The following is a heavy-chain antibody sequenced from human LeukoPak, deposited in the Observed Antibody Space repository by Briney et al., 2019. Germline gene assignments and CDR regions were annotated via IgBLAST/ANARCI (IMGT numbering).Heavy chain of an antibody. Sequence: ASVKVSCKASGYTFSSYAISWVRQAPGQGLEWMGWISAYNGHTNYAQKLQGRVTMTTDTSTSTAYMELRSLRSDDTAVYFCARDIYGSGSFVPTMDVWGQGTTVTVSS. CDR3: ARDIYGSGSFVPTMDV. J-gene: IGHJ6*02. V-gene: IGHV1-18*01. D-gene: IGHD3-10*01. CDR1: GYTFSSYA. CDR2: ISAYNGHT.